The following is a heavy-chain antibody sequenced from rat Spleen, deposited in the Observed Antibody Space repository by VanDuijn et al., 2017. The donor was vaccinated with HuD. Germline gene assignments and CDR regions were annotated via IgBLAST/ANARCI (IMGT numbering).Heavy chain of an antibody. V-gene: IGHV5-29*01. Sequence: EVQLVESDGGLVXPGRXXKLSCAXXXFTXXDYXXXWVXXXLTXXLEXXXTISYDGSSTYYRDSXXGRFTISRDNAKSTLYMQMDSRKSEDTATYYCTTGTRPSYCDYWGQGVMVTVSS. CDR3: TTGTRPSYCDY. J-gene: IGHJ2*01. CDR1: XFTXXDYX. CDR2: ISYDGSST.